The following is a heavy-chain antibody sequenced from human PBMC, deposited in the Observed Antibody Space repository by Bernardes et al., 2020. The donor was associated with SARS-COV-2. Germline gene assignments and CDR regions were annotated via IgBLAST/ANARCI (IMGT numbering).Heavy chain of an antibody. CDR2: ISSSSSYI. Sequence: GGSLRLSCAASGFTFSSYSMNWVRQAPGKGLEWVSSISSSSSYIYYADSVKGRFTISRDNAKNSLYLQMNSLRAEDTAVYYCARGGEYYDSSGYPRSWGAFDIWGQGTMVTVSS. CDR3: ARGGEYYDSSGYPRSWGAFDI. V-gene: IGHV3-21*01. J-gene: IGHJ3*02. D-gene: IGHD3-22*01. CDR1: GFTFSSYS.